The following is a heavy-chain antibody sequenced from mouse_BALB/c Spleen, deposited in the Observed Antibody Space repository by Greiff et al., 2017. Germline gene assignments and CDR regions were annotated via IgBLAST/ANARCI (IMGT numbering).Heavy chain of an antibody. J-gene: IGHJ1*01. CDR1: GFSLTDYG. D-gene: IGHD1-1*01. V-gene: IGHV2-6-5*01. Sequence: VKLVESGPGLVAPSQSLSITCTVSGFSLTDYGVSWIRQPPGKGLEWLGVIWGGGSTYYNSALKSRLGISKDNSKSQVFLKMNSLQTDDTAMYYCAEHGWGTVVGGYWYFDVWGAGTTVTVSS. CDR2: IWGGGST. CDR3: AEHGWGTVVGGYWYFDV.